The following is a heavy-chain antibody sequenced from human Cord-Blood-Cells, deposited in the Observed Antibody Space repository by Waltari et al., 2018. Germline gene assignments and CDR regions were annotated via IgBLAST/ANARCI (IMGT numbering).Heavy chain of an antibody. V-gene: IGHV1-69*06. CDR1: GGTFSSHA. D-gene: IGHD5-12*01. J-gene: IGHJ4*02. CDR2: IIPIFGTA. Sequence: VQLVQSGAEAEKPGSSVEVSCKSPGGTFSSHALSWVRQAPGQGLEWMGGIIPIFGTANYAQKFQGRVTITADKSTSTAYMELSSLRSEDTAVYYCARAQPSGYDDYWGQGTLVTVSS. CDR3: ARAQPSGYDDY.